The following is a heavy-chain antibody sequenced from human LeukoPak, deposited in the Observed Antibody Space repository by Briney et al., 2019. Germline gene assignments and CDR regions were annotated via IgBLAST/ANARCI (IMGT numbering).Heavy chain of an antibody. D-gene: IGHD3-22*01. J-gene: IGHJ4*02. CDR3: ARGSGFADTYYYDSSGYYLSDY. Sequence: GRSLRLSCAASGFTFDDYGMSWVRQAPGKGLERVSGINWNGGSTGYADSVKGRFTISRDNAKNSLYLQMNSLRAEDTALYYCARGSGFADTYYYDSSGYYLSDYWGQGTLVTVSS. CDR2: INWNGGST. CDR1: GFTFDDYG. V-gene: IGHV3-20*04.